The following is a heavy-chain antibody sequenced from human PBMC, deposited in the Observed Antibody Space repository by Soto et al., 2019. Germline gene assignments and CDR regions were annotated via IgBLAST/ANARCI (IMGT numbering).Heavy chain of an antibody. D-gene: IGHD6-13*01. V-gene: IGHV4-31*03. Sequence: ASETLSLTCTVSGGSISSGGYYWSWIRQHPGKGLEWIEYIYYSGSTYYNPSLKSRVTISVDTSKNQFSLKLSSVTAADTAVYYCARVLRSWIWFDPWGQGTLVTVSS. CDR3: ARVLRSWIWFDP. J-gene: IGHJ5*02. CDR2: IYYSGST. CDR1: GGSISSGGYY.